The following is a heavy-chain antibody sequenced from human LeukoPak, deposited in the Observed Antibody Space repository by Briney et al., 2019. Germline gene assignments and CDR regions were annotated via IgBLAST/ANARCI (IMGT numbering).Heavy chain of an antibody. J-gene: IGHJ3*02. CDR3: ASAGYSSGWSVDAFDI. CDR1: GGSISSYY. Sequence: PSETLSFTCTVSGGSISSYYWSWIRQPPGKGLEWIGYIYYSGSTNYNPSLKSRVTISVDTSKNQFSLKLSSVTAADTAVYYCASAGYSSGWSVDAFDIWGQGTMVTVSP. V-gene: IGHV4-59*01. D-gene: IGHD6-19*01. CDR2: IYYSGST.